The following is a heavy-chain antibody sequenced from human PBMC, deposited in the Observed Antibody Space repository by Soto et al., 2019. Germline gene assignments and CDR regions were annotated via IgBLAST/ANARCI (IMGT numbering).Heavy chain of an antibody. CDR3: ATTGFQYRAVADTNLLDP. V-gene: IGHV1-24*01. J-gene: IGHJ5*02. Sequence: ASLKVSCKISGYTLTELSMHWVRQAPGKGLEWMGGFDPEDGETIYAQKFQGRVTMTEDTSTDTAYMELSSLRSEDTAVYYCATTGFQYRAVADTNLLDPCAQGSSGTVAS. CDR2: FDPEDGET. D-gene: IGHD6-19*01. CDR1: GYTLTELS.